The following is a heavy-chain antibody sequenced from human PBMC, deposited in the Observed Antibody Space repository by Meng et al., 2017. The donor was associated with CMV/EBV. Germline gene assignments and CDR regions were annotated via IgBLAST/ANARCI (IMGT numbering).Heavy chain of an antibody. D-gene: IGHD3-10*01. CDR1: GYTFTSYG. CDR2: SSAYNGNT. V-gene: IGHV1-18*01. Sequence: QVQLVQAGSAVKKPGASVKVSCKASGYTFTSYGISCVRQAPGQGLEWMGWSSAYNGNTNYAQKIQGRVTMTTDTSTSTAYMELRSLRSDDTAVYYCARDPLFGGGGRFDLWGRGTLVTVSS. J-gene: IGHJ2*01. CDR3: ARDPLFGGGGRFDL.